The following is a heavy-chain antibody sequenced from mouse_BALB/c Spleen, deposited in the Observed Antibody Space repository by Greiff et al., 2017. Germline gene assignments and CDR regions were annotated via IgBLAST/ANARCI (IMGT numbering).Heavy chain of an antibody. Sequence: QVQLKESGPGLVAPSQSLSITCTVSGFSLTSYGVHWVRQPPGKGLEWLGVIWAGGSTNYNSALMSRLSISKDTSKSQVFLKMNSLETDDTAKYYCARDQYGNYWYFDVWGAGTTVTVSS. CDR1: GFSLTSYG. CDR3: ARDQYGNYWYFDV. CDR2: IWAGGST. D-gene: IGHD2-10*02. V-gene: IGHV2-9*02. J-gene: IGHJ1*01.